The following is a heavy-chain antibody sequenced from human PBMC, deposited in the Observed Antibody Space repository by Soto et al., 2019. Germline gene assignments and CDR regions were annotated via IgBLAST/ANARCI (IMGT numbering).Heavy chain of an antibody. CDR3: ARWSYLGY. V-gene: IGHV3-23*01. CDR2: ISGSDGKT. J-gene: IGHJ1*01. D-gene: IGHD3-10*01. CDR1: GFSFGSYA. Sequence: GGSLRLSCAASGFSFGSYALSWVRQAPGKGLEWVSTISGSDGKTFYADSVKGRFSISRDTSQSTLYLQMNSLRADDTAMYYCARWSYLGYWGQGTRVTVSS.